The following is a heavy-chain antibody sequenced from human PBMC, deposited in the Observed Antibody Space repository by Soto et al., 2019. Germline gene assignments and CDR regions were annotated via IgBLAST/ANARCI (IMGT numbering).Heavy chain of an antibody. CDR1: GYTFTSYY. J-gene: IGHJ6*02. Sequence: VASVKVSCKASGYTFTSYYMHWVRQAPGQGLEWMGIINPSGGSTSYAQKFQGRVTMTRDTSTSTVYMELSSLRSEDTAVYYCASLYSSSSYAYYYGMDVWGQGTTVTVSS. D-gene: IGHD6-6*01. CDR2: INPSGGST. CDR3: ASLYSSSSYAYYYGMDV. V-gene: IGHV1-46*01.